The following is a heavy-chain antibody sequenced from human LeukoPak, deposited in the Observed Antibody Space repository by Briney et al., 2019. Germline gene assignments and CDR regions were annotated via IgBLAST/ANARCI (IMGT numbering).Heavy chain of an antibody. V-gene: IGHV3-49*04. CDR1: GFTFGDYA. CDR3: ARRAGGLARNNWFDP. Sequence: GGSLRLSCTASGFTFGDYAMSWVRQAPGKGLEWVGFIRSKAYGGTTEYAASVKGRFTISRDNSKNTLYLQMNGLRAEDTAVYYCARRAGGLARNNWFDPWGQGTLVTVSS. J-gene: IGHJ5*02. D-gene: IGHD3-16*01. CDR2: IRSKAYGGTT.